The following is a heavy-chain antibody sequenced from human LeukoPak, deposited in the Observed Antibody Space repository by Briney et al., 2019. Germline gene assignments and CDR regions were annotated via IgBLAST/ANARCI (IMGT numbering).Heavy chain of an antibody. CDR2: IYTSGST. D-gene: IGHD1-26*01. V-gene: IGHV4-61*02. CDR3: AREEPHDAFDI. CDR1: GGSISSGSYY. J-gene: IGHJ3*02. Sequence: SQTLSLTCTVSGGSISSGSYYWSWIRRPAGKGLEWIGRIYTSGSTNYNPSLKSRVTISVDTSKNQFSLKLSSVTAADTAVYYCAREEPHDAFDIWGQGTMVTVSS.